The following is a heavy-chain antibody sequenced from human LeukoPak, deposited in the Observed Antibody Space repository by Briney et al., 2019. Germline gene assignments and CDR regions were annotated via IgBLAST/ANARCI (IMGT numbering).Heavy chain of an antibody. D-gene: IGHD3-22*01. CDR3: ARQWYYYDSSGLDAFDI. J-gene: IGHJ3*02. Sequence: SETLSLTCTVSGGSISKSSYYWGWIRQPPGKGLEWIGSIYYSGSAYYNPSLKSRVTISVDTSKSQFSLKLSSVTAADTAMYYCARQWYYYDSSGLDAFDIWGQGTMVTVSS. V-gene: IGHV4-39*01. CDR1: GGSISKSSYY. CDR2: IYYSGSA.